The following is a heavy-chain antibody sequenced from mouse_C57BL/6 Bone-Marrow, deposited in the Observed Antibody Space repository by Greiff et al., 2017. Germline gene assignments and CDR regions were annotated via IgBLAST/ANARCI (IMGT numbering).Heavy chain of an antibody. Sequence: DVQLVESGGGLVQPGGSLSLSCAASGFTFTDYYMSWVRQPPGKALEWLGFIRNKANGYTTEYSSSVKGRFTISRDNSQSILYLQMNALRAEDSATYYCARKYYYGSSHWYFDVWGTGTTVTVSS. D-gene: IGHD1-1*01. J-gene: IGHJ1*03. CDR3: ARKYYYGSSHWYFDV. CDR1: GFTFTDYY. CDR2: IRNKANGYTT. V-gene: IGHV7-3*01.